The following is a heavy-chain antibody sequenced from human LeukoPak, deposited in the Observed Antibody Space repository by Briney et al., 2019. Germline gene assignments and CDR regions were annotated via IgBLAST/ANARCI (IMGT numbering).Heavy chain of an antibody. CDR3: ARKPFYCSSTSCRIAAAGFTHFDY. CDR2: INHSGST. CDR1: GGSFSGYY. V-gene: IGHV4-34*01. J-gene: IGHJ4*02. D-gene: IGHD2-2*01. Sequence: PSETLSLTCAVYGGSFSGYYWSWIRQPPGKGLEWIGEINHSGSTNYNPSLKSRVTISVDTSKNQFSLKLSSVTAADTAVYYCARKPFYCSSTSCRIAAAGFTHFDYWGQGTLVTVSS.